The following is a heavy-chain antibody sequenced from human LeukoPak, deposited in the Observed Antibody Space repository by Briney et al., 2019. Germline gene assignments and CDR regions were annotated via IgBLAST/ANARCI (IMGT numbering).Heavy chain of an antibody. Sequence: ASVKVSRMASGYTFTSYGISWVRQAPGQGLEWMGWISAYNGNSNYAQKLQGRVTMTTDTSTNTAYLELRSLRSDDTAVYYCSRERHLRSTSFYNWGQGTLVTVSS. CDR3: SRERHLRSTSFYN. CDR1: GYTFTSYG. V-gene: IGHV1-18*01. J-gene: IGHJ4*02. CDR2: ISAYNGNS. D-gene: IGHD2-2*02.